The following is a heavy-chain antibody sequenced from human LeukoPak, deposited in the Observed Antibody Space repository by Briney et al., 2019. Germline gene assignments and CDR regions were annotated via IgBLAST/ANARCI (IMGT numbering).Heavy chain of an antibody. J-gene: IGHJ4*02. CDR3: ARSDRRQQLDLFDY. D-gene: IGHD6-13*01. Sequence: SVKVSCKASGGTFSSYAISWVRQAPGQGLEWMGGIIPIFGTANYAQKFQGRVTITADESTSTAYMELSSLRSEDTAAYYCARSDRRQQLDLFDYWGQGTLVTVSS. CDR1: GGTFSSYA. V-gene: IGHV1-69*13. CDR2: IIPIFGTA.